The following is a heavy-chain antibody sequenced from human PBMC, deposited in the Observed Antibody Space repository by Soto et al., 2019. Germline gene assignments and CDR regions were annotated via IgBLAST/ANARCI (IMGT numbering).Heavy chain of an antibody. CDR1: GFTFSNHG. CDR2: IYYDGSSE. J-gene: IGHJ4*02. V-gene: IGHV3-33*01. CDR3: ARGRGSGSFYQLDY. Sequence: QVQLVESGGGVVQPGRSLRLSCAASGFTFSNHGMHWVRQAPGKGLEWVARIYYDGSSEFYADSVKGRFTISIDSSKNTLYLQMNSLRAEDTAVYYCARGRGSGSFYQLDYWGQGTLVTVSP. D-gene: IGHD1-26*01.